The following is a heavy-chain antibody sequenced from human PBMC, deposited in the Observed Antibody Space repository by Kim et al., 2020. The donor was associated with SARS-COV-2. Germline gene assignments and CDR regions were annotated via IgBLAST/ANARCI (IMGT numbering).Heavy chain of an antibody. V-gene: IGHV3-9*01. CDR3: AKESPGRHVDY. J-gene: IGHJ4*02. Sequence: RVDAEPVKGRFTISRDNGKNSLYLQMNSLRAGDTALCYCAKESPGRHVDYWGQGTLVTVSS. CDR2: R.